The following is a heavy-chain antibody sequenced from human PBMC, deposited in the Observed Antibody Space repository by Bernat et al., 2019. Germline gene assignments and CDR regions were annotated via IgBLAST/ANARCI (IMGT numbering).Heavy chain of an antibody. D-gene: IGHD3-16*01. CDR1: GFTFSSYW. CDR2: IKQDGSEN. CDR3: ARAGERYGDYYDY. Sequence: EVQLVESGGGLVQPGGSLRLSCAASGFTFSSYWMSWVRQAPGKGLEWVANIKQDGSENYYVDSVKGRFTISRDNAKNSLYLQMNSLRAEDTAVYYCARAGERYGDYYDYWGQGTLVTVSS. J-gene: IGHJ4*02. V-gene: IGHV3-7*03.